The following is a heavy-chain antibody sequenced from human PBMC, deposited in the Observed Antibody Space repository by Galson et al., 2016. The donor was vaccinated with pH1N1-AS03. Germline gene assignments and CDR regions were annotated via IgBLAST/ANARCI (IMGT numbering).Heavy chain of an antibody. J-gene: IGHJ4*02. Sequence: SVKVSCKASGGTFSSNAISWVRQAPGQGLEWMGGIIPIFGTANYAQKFQGRVTITADESTSTAYMGLSSLRSEDTAVYYCARGGISYGSGSYYPAFDYWGQGTLVTVSS. D-gene: IGHD3-10*01. CDR2: IIPIFGTA. CDR3: ARGGISYGSGSYYPAFDY. CDR1: GGTFSSNA. V-gene: IGHV1-69*13.